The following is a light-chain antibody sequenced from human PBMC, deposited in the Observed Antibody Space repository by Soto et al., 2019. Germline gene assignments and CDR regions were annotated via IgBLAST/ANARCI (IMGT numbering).Light chain of an antibody. CDR2: GAS. Sequence: EIVLTQSPGTLSLSPGERATLSCRASQSVSSSYLAWYQQKPGQAPRLLIYGASTRANGIPARFSGSGSGTELTLTISSLQSEDYAVYDCQQYNNWPPYTFGQGTKVDI. CDR3: QQYNNWPPYT. CDR1: QSVSSSY. J-gene: IGKJ2*01. V-gene: IGKV3-15*01.